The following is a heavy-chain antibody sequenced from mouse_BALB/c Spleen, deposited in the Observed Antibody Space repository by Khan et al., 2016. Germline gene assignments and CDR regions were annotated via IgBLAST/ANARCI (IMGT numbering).Heavy chain of an antibody. Sequence: LVKTGASVKISCKASGYSFTGYYMHWVKQSHGKSLEGIGYITSYNGATSYNQKFKGKATFTVDTSSSTAYMQFNSLTSADTAVYYCASPYGSSYVGFAYWGQGTLVTVSA. CDR1: GYSFTGYY. V-gene: IGHV1S34*01. D-gene: IGHD1-1*01. J-gene: IGHJ3*01. CDR3: ASPYGSSYVGFAY. CDR2: ITSYNGAT.